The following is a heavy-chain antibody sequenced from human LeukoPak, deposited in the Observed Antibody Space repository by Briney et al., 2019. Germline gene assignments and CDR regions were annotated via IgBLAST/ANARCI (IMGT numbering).Heavy chain of an antibody. D-gene: IGHD1-26*01. J-gene: IGHJ4*02. CDR1: GGSISSSSYY. V-gene: IGHV4-39*01. Sequence: SETLSLTCTVSGGSISSSSYYWGWIRQPPGKGLEWIGSISYSGSTYYNPSLKSRVTMSVDTSKNQFSLKLSSVTAADTAVYYCARRSSGATRYYFDYWGQGTLVTVSS. CDR2: ISYSGST. CDR3: ARRSSGATRYYFDY.